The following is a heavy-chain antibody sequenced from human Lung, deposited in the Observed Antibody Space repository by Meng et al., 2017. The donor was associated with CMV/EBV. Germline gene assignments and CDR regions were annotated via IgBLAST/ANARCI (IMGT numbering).Heavy chain of an antibody. CDR2: IDHSEST. D-gene: IGHD6-19*01. CDR1: GGLVNSSNW. J-gene: IGHJ4*02. V-gene: IGHV4-4*02. CDR3: ASFPPPGKQWLVTDY. Sequence: QLQASAPGLFNASGLMSLGGGVSGGLVNSSNWWSWVRLPPGKVLEWMGEIDHSESTNYNPSLKSRVTISVDKSKNQFSLKLSSVTAADTAVYYCASFPPPGKQWLVTDYWGQGTLVTVSS.